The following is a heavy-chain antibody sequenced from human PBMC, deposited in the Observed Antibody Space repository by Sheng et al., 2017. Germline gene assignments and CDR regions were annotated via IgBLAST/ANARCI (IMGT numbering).Heavy chain of an antibody. V-gene: IGHV3-23*01. CDR2: ITSSGSST. CDR3: AKRETSGSYYHHSLDI. Sequence: EVQLLESGGGFVQPGGSLRLSCAASGFTFSSYTMSWVRQAPGEGLEWVSGITSSGSSTSYADSVRGRFTISRDNSKNTLYLQMNSLRAEDTAIYYCAKRETSGSYYHHSLDIWGQGTTVTVSS. D-gene: IGHD1-26*01. CDR1: GFTFSSYT. J-gene: IGHJ3*02.